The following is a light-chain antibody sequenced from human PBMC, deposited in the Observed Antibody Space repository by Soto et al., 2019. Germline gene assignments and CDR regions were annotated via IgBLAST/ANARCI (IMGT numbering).Light chain of an antibody. J-gene: IGKJ1*01. CDR1: QDIRTF. Sequence: DLQMTQFPSSLSASVGDRVTITCRASQDIRTFLAWYQQRPGKVPKLLIYAASTLQSGVPSRFSGSGSGTDFTXIXSSLQXXDVATYYCQKYNIAPWTFGHGTRVEI. CDR3: QKYNIAPWT. V-gene: IGKV1-27*01. CDR2: AAS.